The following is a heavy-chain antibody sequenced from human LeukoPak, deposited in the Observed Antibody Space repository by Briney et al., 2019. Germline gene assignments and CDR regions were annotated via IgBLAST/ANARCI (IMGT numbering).Heavy chain of an antibody. D-gene: IGHD1-26*01. J-gene: IGHJ3*02. CDR2: IYSGGST. CDR3: ARDRVVGATTYDAFDI. Sequence: PGGSLRLSCAASGFTVSSNYMSWVRQAPGKGLEWVSVIYSGGSTYYADFVKGRFTISRDNSKNTLSLQMNSLRAEDTAVYYCARDRVVGATTYDAFDIWGQGTMVTVSS. V-gene: IGHV3-53*01. CDR1: GFTVSSNY.